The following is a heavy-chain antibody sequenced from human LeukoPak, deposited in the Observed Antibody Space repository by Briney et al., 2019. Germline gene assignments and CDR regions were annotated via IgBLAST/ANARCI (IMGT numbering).Heavy chain of an antibody. J-gene: IGHJ3*02. V-gene: IGHV3-21*01. CDR1: GFTFSSFS. D-gene: IGHD1-26*01. CDR3: ARDVGASAPDAFDI. Sequence: GGSLRLSCAASGFTFSSFSMNWVRQAPGKGLEWVSSISSSSNYIYYADSVKGRFTISRDNAKNSLYLQMNSLRAEDTDVYYCARDVGASAPDAFDIWGQGTMVTVSS. CDR2: ISSSSNYI.